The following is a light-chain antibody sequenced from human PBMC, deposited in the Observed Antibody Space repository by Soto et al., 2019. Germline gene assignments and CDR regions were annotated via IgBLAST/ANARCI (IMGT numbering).Light chain of an antibody. CDR1: QSISTW. V-gene: IGKV1-5*01. Sequence: IRMTQYTSTLSASLGDRFPIACHFSQSISTWLAWYQQKPGRAPNRLIYDASSLESGVPVRFSGSGSGTEFTLTISSLQPDDFASDYCHQYSSCSPWTFGQGTKVDIK. J-gene: IGKJ1*01. CDR2: DAS. CDR3: HQYSSCSPWT.